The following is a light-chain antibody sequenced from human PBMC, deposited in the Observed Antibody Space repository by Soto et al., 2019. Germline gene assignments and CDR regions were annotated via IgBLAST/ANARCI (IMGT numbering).Light chain of an antibody. Sequence: DIQMTQSPSTLSASVGDRVTITCRASQSISTWLAWYQQKPGKAPKLLIDKASNLESGVPSRFSGSGSWTDFTLTISSLRPDDFATDYCQQYNDYSGTFGQGTKVEIK. V-gene: IGKV1-5*03. J-gene: IGKJ1*01. CDR1: QSISTW. CDR2: KAS. CDR3: QQYNDYSGT.